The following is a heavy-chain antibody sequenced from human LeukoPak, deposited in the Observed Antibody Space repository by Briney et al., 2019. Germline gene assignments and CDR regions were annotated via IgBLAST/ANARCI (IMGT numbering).Heavy chain of an antibody. CDR2: IFYSGST. V-gene: IGHV4-39*01. CDR3: ARQTRAMVRGANFDY. D-gene: IGHD3-10*01. Sequence: PSETLSLTCTVSGGSISSSNSYWGWIRQPPGKGLEWVGSIFYSGSTFYNPSLKSRVTISVDTSKNQFSLKLSSVTAADTAVYYCARQTRAMVRGANFDYWGQGTLVTVSS. J-gene: IGHJ4*02. CDR1: GGSISSSNSY.